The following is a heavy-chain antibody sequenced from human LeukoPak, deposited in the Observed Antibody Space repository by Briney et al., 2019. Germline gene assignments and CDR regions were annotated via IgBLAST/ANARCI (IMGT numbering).Heavy chain of an antibody. CDR3: ATLPLGVAAAYYFDY. V-gene: IGHV4-59*12. J-gene: IGHJ4*02. CDR2: IYYSGST. CDR1: GGSISSYY. Sequence: PSETLSLTCTVSGGSISSYYWSWIRQPPGKGLEWIGYIYYSGSTYYNPSLKSRVTISVDRSKNQFSLKLSSVTAADTAVYYCATLPLGVAAAYYFDYWGQGTLVTVSS. D-gene: IGHD6-13*01.